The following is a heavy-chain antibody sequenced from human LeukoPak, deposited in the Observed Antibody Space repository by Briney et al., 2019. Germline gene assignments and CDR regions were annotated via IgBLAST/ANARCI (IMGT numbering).Heavy chain of an antibody. CDR1: GFTFSSYE. CDR3: TTDQYSGSMTFDY. D-gene: IGHD3-16*01. J-gene: IGHJ4*02. V-gene: IGHV3-48*03. CDR2: ISSSGSTI. Sequence: GGSLRLSCAASGFTFSSYEMNWVRQAPGKGLEWVSYISSSGSTIYYADSVKGRFTISRDNAKNSLYLQMNSLKTEDTAVYYCTTDQYSGSMTFDYWGQGTLVTVSS.